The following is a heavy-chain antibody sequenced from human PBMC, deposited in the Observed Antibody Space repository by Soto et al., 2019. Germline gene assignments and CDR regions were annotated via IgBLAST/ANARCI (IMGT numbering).Heavy chain of an antibody. J-gene: IGHJ4*02. D-gene: IGHD5-18*01. CDR2: MSPKTANT. Sequence: GASVKVSCEACGDSFTSYGINWVRQTAGQGLEWMGWMSPKTANTGYAQKFQGRVTMTRSTSISTAYMELSSLTSEDTAVYYCARDPPHSYGVYYFDFWGQEPRVPVSS. CDR1: GDSFTSYG. CDR3: ARDPPHSYGVYYFDF. V-gene: IGHV1-8*02.